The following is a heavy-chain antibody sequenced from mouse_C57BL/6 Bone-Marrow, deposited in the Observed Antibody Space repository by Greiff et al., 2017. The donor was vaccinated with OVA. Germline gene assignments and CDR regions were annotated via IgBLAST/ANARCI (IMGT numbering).Heavy chain of an antibody. V-gene: IGHV5-4*01. CDR2: ISDGGSYT. Sequence: EVQLVESGGGLVKPGGSLKLSCAASGFTFSSYAMSWVRQTPEKRLEWVATISDGGSYTYYPDNVKGRFTISRDNAKNNLYLQMSQLKAEYTTMYYCAGAGYNGPFADWGQGTLVTVSA. CDR3: AGAGYNGPFAD. CDR1: GFTFSSYA. J-gene: IGHJ3*01. D-gene: IGHD2-2*01.